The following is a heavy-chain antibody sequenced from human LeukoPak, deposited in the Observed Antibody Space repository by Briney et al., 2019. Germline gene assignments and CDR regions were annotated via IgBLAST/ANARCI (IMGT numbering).Heavy chain of an antibody. CDR2: IYYSGST. V-gene: IGHV4-59*08. D-gene: IGHD5-12*01. J-gene: IGHJ3*02. Sequence: SETLSLTCTVSGGSISSYYWRWIRQPPGKGLEWIGYIYYSGSTNYNPSLKSRVTISVDTSKNQFSLKLSSVTAADTAVYYCARHHSGYAFGAFDIWGQGTMVTVSS. CDR1: GGSISSYY. CDR3: ARHHSGYAFGAFDI.